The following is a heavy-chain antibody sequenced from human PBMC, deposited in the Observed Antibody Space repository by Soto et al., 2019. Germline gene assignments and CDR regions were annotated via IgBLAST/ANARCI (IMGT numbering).Heavy chain of an antibody. CDR3: ASLGLGDWGYYYYGMDV. CDR1: GFTFSSYS. J-gene: IGHJ6*02. CDR2: ISSSSSTI. D-gene: IGHD2-21*02. V-gene: IGHV3-48*01. Sequence: EVQLVESGGGLVQPGGSLRLSCAASGFTFSSYSMNWVRQAPGKGLEWVSYISSSSSTIYYADSVKGRFTISRDNAKNSLCLQMNGLRAEDTAVYYCASLGLGDWGYYYYGMDVWGQGTTVTVSS.